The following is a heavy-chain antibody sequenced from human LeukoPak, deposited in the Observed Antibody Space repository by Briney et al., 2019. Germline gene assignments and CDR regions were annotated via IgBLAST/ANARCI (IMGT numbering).Heavy chain of an antibody. CDR2: IRHDGREQ. J-gene: IGHJ4*02. CDR3: AREGKLFNWDSRAYYFDY. CDR1: GFTFNKYW. Sequence: GGSLRLSCAASGFTFNKYWMTWVRQAPGKGLEWVANIRHDGREQQYVDSVKDRFTISRDNAKNSLYLQMNSLRAEDTAVYYCAREGKLFNWDSRAYYFDYWGQGTLVTVSS. V-gene: IGHV3-7*01. D-gene: IGHD1-1*01.